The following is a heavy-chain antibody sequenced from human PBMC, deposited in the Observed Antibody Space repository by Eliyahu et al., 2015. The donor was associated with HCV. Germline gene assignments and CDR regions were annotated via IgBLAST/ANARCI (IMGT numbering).Heavy chain of an antibody. CDR1: GFTFXSYA. V-gene: IGHV3-30-3*01. CDR2: ISYDGSNK. J-gene: IGHJ4*02. CDR3: ARWSTSAFDY. Sequence: QVQLVESGGGVVQPGXSLXLXCAASGFTFXSYAMXXVRQXPGKGLEWVAVISYDGSNKYYADSVKGRFTISRDNSKNTLYLQMNSLRAEDTAVYYCARWSTSAFDYWGQGTLVTVSS. D-gene: IGHD2/OR15-2a*01.